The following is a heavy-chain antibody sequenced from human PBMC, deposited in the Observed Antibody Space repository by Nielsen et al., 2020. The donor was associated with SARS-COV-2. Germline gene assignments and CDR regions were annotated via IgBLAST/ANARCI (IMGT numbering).Heavy chain of an antibody. D-gene: IGHD5-12*01. CDR2: ISRSSSYI. J-gene: IGHJ6*02. V-gene: IGHV3-21*01. CDR3: ARVVATTLRIHPRYYYYYGMDV. Sequence: VRQAPGQGLAWVSSISRSSSYIYYADSVKGRFTISRDNAKNSLYLQMNSLRAEDTAVYYCARVVATTLRIHPRYYYYYGMDVWGQGTTVTVSS.